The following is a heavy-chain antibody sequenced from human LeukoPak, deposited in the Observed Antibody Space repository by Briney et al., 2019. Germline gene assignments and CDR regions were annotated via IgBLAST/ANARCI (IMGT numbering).Heavy chain of an antibody. V-gene: IGHV1-69*04. J-gene: IGHJ3*02. CDR2: IIPILGIA. D-gene: IGHD5-18*01. CDR3: ASRVGRGYSYDDAFDI. CDR1: GGTFSSYA. Sequence: GASVKVSCKASGGTFSSYAISWVRQAPGQGLEWMGRIIPILGIANYAQKFQGRVTITADKSTSTAYMELSSLRSEDTAVYYCASRVGRGYSYDDAFDIGGQGTMVTVSS.